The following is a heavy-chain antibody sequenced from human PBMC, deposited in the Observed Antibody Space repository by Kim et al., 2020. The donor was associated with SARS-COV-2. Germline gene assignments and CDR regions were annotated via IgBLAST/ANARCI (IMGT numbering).Heavy chain of an antibody. CDR1: GDSVSSNSAA. V-gene: IGHV6-1*01. Sequence: SQTLSLTCAISGDSVSSNSAAWNWIRQSPSRGLEWLGRTYYRSKWYNDYAVSVKSRITINPDTSKNQFSLQLNSVTPEDTAVYYCARDLNYYDSSAYWGDAFDIWGQGTMVTVSS. CDR2: TYYRSKWYN. J-gene: IGHJ3*02. D-gene: IGHD3-22*01. CDR3: ARDLNYYDSSAYWGDAFDI.